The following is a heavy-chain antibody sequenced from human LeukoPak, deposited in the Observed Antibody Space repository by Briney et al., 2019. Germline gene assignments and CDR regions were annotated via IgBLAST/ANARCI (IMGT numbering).Heavy chain of an antibody. J-gene: IGHJ4*02. D-gene: IGHD6-13*01. CDR3: ARWDISAADIDY. V-gene: IGHV3-53*01. CDR2: IVGGST. CDR1: GFTFSDYH. Sequence: GGSLRLSCAASGFTFSDYHMSWVRQAPGKGLEWVSAIVGGSTYYTESVKGRFTISRDNSKNTLYLQMDSLRAEDTAVYYCARWDISAADIDYWGQGTLVTVSA.